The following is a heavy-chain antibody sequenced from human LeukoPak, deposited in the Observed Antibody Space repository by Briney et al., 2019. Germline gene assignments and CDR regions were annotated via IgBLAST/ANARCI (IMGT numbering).Heavy chain of an antibody. Sequence: PSETLSLTCTVSGYSISSGYYWGWIRQPPGKGLEWIGSIYHSGSTYYNPSLKSRVTISVDTSKNQFSLKLSSVTAADTAVYYCARRRGSGSYTYWYFDLWGRGTLVTVSS. CDR2: IYHSGST. CDR3: ARRRGSGSYTYWYFDL. CDR1: GYSISSGYY. J-gene: IGHJ2*01. V-gene: IGHV4-38-2*02. D-gene: IGHD3-10*01.